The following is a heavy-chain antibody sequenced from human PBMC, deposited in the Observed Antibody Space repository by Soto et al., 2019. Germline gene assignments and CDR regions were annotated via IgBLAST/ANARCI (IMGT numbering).Heavy chain of an antibody. D-gene: IGHD3-16*01. CDR1: GFTFSSYG. V-gene: IGHV3-30*18. Sequence: GGSLRLSCAASGFTFSSYGMHWVRQAPGKGLEWVAVISYDGSNKYYADSVKGRFTISRDNSKNTLYLQMNSMRAEDTAVYYCAKANWLWAYAYVWGSLDVWGQGTTVTVSS. CDR2: ISYDGSNK. J-gene: IGHJ6*02. CDR3: AKANWLWAYAYVWGSLDV.